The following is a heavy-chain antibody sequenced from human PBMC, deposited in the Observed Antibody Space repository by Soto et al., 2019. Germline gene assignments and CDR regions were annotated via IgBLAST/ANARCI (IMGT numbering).Heavy chain of an antibody. Sequence: ASVKASCKSSGDTFTGYYMHWVRQAPGQGLEWMGWINPNSGGTNYAQKFQGWVTMTRDTSISTAYMELSRLRSDDTAVYYCARSERYDFWSGYYTNYYYYGMDVWGQGTTVTVSS. D-gene: IGHD3-3*01. CDR1: GDTFTGYY. CDR3: ARSERYDFWSGYYTNYYYYGMDV. J-gene: IGHJ6*02. CDR2: INPNSGGT. V-gene: IGHV1-2*04.